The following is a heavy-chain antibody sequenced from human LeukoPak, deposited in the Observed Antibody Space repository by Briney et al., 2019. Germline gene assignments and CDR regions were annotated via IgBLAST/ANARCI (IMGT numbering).Heavy chain of an antibody. J-gene: IGHJ4*02. D-gene: IGHD3-10*01. CDR1: GFTSSSYA. CDR3: ARDITMVRGVSDY. V-gene: IGHV3-30-3*01. Sequence: TGGSLRLSCAASGFTSSSYAMHWVRQCPGKGLEWVAVISYDGDTKYYAESVKGRFSISRDNSKNTVYLQMNNLRAEDTAVYYCARDITMVRGVSDYWGQGTLVTVSS. CDR2: ISYDGDTK.